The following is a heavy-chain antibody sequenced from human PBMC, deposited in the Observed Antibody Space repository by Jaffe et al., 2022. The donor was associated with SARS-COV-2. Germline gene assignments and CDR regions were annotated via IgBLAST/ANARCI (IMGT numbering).Heavy chain of an antibody. V-gene: IGHV3-53*01. CDR2: IYSGGNT. D-gene: IGHD1-26*01. CDR1: GFTVSSDY. CDR3: ARGVGRNWSLGP. J-gene: IGHJ5*02. Sequence: EVQLVESGGGLIQPGGSLRLSCAVSGFTVSSDYMSWVRQAPGKGLEWVSLIYSGGNTYYADSVKGRFTISRDSSKNTLNLQMNSLRAEDTAVYYCARGVGRNWSLGPWGQGTLVTVSS.